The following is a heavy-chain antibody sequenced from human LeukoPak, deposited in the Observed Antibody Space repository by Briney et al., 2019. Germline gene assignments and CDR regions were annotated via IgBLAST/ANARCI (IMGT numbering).Heavy chain of an antibody. J-gene: IGHJ6*02. CDR1: GYTFTGYY. CDR3: ARVGGGNSENYYYYYGMDV. CDR2: IIPILGIA. Sequence: SVKVSCKASGYTFTGYYMHWVRQAPGQGLEWMGRIIPILGIANYAQKFQGRVTITADKSTSTAYMELSSLRSEDTAVYYCARVGGGNSENYYYYYGMDVWGQGTTVTVSS. D-gene: IGHD4-23*01. V-gene: IGHV1-69*04.